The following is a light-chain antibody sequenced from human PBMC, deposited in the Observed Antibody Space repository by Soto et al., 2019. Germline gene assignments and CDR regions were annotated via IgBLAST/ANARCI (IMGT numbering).Light chain of an antibody. V-gene: IGKV3-20*01. Sequence: EIVLTQSPGTLSLSPGERATLSCMASQSISASYLSWYQQKPGQAPSLLIYGASSRATGIPDRFSGSGSGTDFTLTISRLEPEDFAVYYCQQYGRSPPWTFGQGTKVDIK. CDR3: QQYGRSPPWT. CDR2: GAS. J-gene: IGKJ1*01. CDR1: QSISASY.